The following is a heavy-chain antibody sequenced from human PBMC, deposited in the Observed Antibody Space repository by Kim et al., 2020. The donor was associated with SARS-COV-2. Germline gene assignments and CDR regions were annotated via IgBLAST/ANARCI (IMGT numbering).Heavy chain of an antibody. CDR1: GDSTSSYF. V-gene: IGHV4-59*13. CDR2: IYHSGDT. CDR3: ARVSSGAYDSFDV. D-gene: IGHD3-16*01. J-gene: IGHJ3*01. Sequence: SETLSLTCTVSGDSTSSYFWSCIRQSPGKGLEYIGYIYHSGDTDYNPSLKSRVTISIDPSKNQFSLKLRSVTAADTALYYCARVSSGAYDSFDVWGQGTILIVSS.